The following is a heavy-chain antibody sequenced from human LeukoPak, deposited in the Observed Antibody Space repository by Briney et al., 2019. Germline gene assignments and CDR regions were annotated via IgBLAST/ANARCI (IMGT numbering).Heavy chain of an antibody. CDR3: AKDGSSRLGYSGYAPGLFDY. D-gene: IGHD5-12*01. V-gene: IGHV3-23*01. J-gene: IGHJ4*02. Sequence: GGSLRLSCAASGFTFSSYAMSWVRQAPGKGLEWVSAISGSGGSTYYADSVKGRFTISRDNSKNTLYLQMNSLRAEDTAVYYCAKDGSSRLGYSGYAPGLFDYWGRGTLVTVSS. CDR2: ISGSGGST. CDR1: GFTFSSYA.